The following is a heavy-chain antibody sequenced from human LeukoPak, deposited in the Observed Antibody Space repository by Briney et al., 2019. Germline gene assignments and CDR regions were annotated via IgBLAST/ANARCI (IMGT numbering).Heavy chain of an antibody. V-gene: IGHV1-46*01. CDR3: ARDKGIRYGSGSYPSY. CDR1: GYTFTSYY. D-gene: IGHD3-10*01. J-gene: IGHJ4*02. CDR2: INPSGGST. Sequence: ASVKVSCKASGYTFTSYYMHWVRQAPGQGPEWMGIINPSGGSTSYAQKFQGRVTMTRDTSTSTVYMELSSLRSEDTAVYYCARDKGIRYGSGSYPSYWGQGTLVTVSS.